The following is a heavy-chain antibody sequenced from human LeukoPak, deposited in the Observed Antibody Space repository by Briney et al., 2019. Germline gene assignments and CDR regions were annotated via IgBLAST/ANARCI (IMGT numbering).Heavy chain of an antibody. CDR3: VRDLGGRSGH. CDR2: INEDGSTT. J-gene: IGHJ4*02. D-gene: IGHD1-26*01. V-gene: IGHV3-74*01. Sequence: QPGGSLRLSCAASGFTFSSNWMHWVRQAPGKGLMWVSRINEDGSTTNYADSVKGRSTIFRDNAKNTLYLQMNSLRAEDTAVYYCVRDLGGRSGHWGQGTLVTVSS. CDR1: GFTFSSNW.